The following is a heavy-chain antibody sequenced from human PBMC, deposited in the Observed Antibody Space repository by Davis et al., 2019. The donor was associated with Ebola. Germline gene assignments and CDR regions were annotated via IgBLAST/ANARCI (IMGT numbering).Heavy chain of an antibody. CDR2: INFGNGNT. CDR3: ASPLYGSGSDLNY. Sequence: AASVKVSCKASGYTFTSYPMHWVRQAPGQRLEWMGWINFGNGNTKYSQKFQGRVTITRDTSASTAYMELSSLRSEDTAVYYCASPLYGSGSDLNYWGQGTLVTVSS. J-gene: IGHJ4*02. CDR1: GYTFTSYP. D-gene: IGHD3-10*01. V-gene: IGHV1-3*01.